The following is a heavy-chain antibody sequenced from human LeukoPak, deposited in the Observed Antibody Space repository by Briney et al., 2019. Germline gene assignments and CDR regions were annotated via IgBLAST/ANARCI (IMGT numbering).Heavy chain of an antibody. J-gene: IGHJ4*02. V-gene: IGHV4-30-4*01. Sequence: SQTLSLTCTVSGGSISSGDYYWSWIRQPPGKGLEWIGYIYYSGSPYYNPSLKSRVTISVDTSKNQFSLKLTSVTAADTAVYYCARAAREMATTPDFDYWGQGTLVTVSS. CDR3: ARAAREMATTPDFDY. CDR2: IYYSGSP. CDR1: GGSISSGDYY. D-gene: IGHD5-24*01.